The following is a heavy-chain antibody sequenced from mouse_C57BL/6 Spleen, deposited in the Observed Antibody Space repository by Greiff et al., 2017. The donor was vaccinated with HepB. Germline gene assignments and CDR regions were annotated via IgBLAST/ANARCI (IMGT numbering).Heavy chain of an antibody. D-gene: IGHD2-1*01. CDR2: ISSGGSYT. CDR1: GFTFSSYG. V-gene: IGHV5-6*01. Sequence: EVQLVESGGDLVKPGGSLKLSCAASGFTFSSYGMSWVRQTPDKRLEWVATISSGGSYTYYPDSVKGRFTISRDNAKNTLYLQMSSLKSEDTAMYYCARHVTGDFDYWGQGTTLTVSS. J-gene: IGHJ2*01. CDR3: ARHVTGDFDY.